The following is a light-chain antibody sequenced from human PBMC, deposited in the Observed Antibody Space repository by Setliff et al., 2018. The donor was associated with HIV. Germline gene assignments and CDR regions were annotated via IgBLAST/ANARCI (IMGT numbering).Light chain of an antibody. CDR3: CSYAGTSTFYV. CDR1: SSDVGAYKY. CDR2: DVD. Sequence: SALAQPRSVSGSPGQSVTISCTGTSSDVGAYKYVSWYQQLPGKAPKLIIYDVDKRPSGVPYRVSGSKTDNTASLTISGLQGEDEADYYCCSYAGTSTFYVFGTGTKVTVL. J-gene: IGLJ1*01. V-gene: IGLV2-11*01.